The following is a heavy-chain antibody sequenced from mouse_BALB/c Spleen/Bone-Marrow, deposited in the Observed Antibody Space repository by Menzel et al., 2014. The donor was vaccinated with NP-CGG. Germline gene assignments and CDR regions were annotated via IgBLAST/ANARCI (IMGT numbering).Heavy chain of an antibody. J-gene: IGHJ3*01. D-gene: IGHD2-4*01. Sequence: EVKLMESGTVLARPGASVKMSCKASGYSFTRYWMHWVKQRPGQGLEWIGVIYPGNSDTIYNQKFKGKAKLTAVTSASTAYMELSSLTNEDSAVYYCTRSYYDYGGFPYWGQGTLVIVSA. CDR2: IYPGNSDT. CDR1: GYSFTRYW. V-gene: IGHV1-5*01. CDR3: TRSYYDYGGFPY.